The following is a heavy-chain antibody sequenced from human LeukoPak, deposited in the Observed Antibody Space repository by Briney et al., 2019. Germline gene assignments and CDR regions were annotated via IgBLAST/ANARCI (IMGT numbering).Heavy chain of an antibody. CDR3: AKDMDTYYYGSGGLRIFDY. V-gene: IGHV3-23*01. J-gene: IGHJ4*02. CDR2: ISGSGGST. CDR1: GFTFSSYA. D-gene: IGHD3-10*01. Sequence: SGGSLRLSCAASGFTFSSYAMSWVRQAPGKGLEWVSAISGSGGSTYYADSVKGRFTISRDNSKNTLYLQMSSLRAEDTAVYYCAKDMDTYYYGSGGLRIFDYWGQGTLVTVSS.